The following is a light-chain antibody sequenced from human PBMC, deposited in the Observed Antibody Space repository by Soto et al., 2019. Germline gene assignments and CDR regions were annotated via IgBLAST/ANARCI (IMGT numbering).Light chain of an antibody. V-gene: IGLV2-14*01. CDR2: DVS. J-gene: IGLJ1*01. CDR1: SSDVGGYNY. CDR3: SSYTSSSTLAV. Sequence: QSALTQAASGSGSPGQASTISCTGTSSDVGGYNYVSWYQQHPGKAPKLMIYDVSNRPSGVSNRFSGSKSGNTASLTISGLQAEDEADYYCSSYTSSSTLAVFGTGTKVTVL.